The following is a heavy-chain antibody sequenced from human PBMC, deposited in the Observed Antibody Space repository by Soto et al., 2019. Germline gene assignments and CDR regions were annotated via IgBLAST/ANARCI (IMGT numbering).Heavy chain of an antibody. Sequence: SETLSLTCTVSGGSISSSSYYWGWIRQPPGKGLEWIGSIYYSGSTYYNPSLKSRVTISVDTSKNQFSLKLSSVTAADTAVYYCASPWGVGGIFDYWGQGTLVTLSS. V-gene: IGHV4-39*01. J-gene: IGHJ4*02. CDR1: GGSISSSSYY. CDR3: ASPWGVGGIFDY. D-gene: IGHD3-10*01. CDR2: IYYSGST.